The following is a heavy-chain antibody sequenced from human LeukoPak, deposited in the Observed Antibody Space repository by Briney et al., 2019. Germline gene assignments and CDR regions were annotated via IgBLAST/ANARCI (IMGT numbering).Heavy chain of an antibody. Sequence: GASVKVSCKTSGYTFTGYYMHWVRQAPGQGLEWMGRINPNRGGTNYAQKFQGRVTMTGDTSISTAYMELSSLRSDDTAAYYCARLSTIGDSSGYFVNWGQGTLVTVSS. J-gene: IGHJ4*02. CDR2: INPNRGGT. V-gene: IGHV1-2*06. D-gene: IGHD3-22*01. CDR1: GYTFTGYY. CDR3: ARLSTIGDSSGYFVN.